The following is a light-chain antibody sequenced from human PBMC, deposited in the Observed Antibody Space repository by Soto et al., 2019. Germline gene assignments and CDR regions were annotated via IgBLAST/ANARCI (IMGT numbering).Light chain of an antibody. CDR2: GVS. CDR1: NSDVVGYNS. J-gene: IGLJ1*01. V-gene: IGLV2-11*01. CDR3: CSYAVSDTFV. Sequence: QSALTQPRSVSGSPGQSVTISCTGTNSDVVGYNSVSWYQQHPGKAPKLMIYGVSKRPSGVPDRFSGSKSGNTASLTISGLQAEDEADYYCCSYAVSDTFVFGGGTKVTVL.